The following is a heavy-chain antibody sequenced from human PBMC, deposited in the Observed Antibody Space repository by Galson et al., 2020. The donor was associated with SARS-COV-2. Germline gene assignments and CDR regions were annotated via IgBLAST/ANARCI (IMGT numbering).Heavy chain of an antibody. Sequence: GGSLRLSCAASGFTFSSYAMHWVRQAPGKGLEWVAVISYDGSNKYYADYVKGRFTISRDNSKNTLYLQMNSLRAEDTAVYYCARPGSGSYYSPFDYWGQGTLVTVSS. V-gene: IGHV3-30*04. CDR3: ARPGSGSYYSPFDY. D-gene: IGHD3-10*01. CDR1: GFTFSSYA. J-gene: IGHJ4*02. CDR2: ISYDGSNK.